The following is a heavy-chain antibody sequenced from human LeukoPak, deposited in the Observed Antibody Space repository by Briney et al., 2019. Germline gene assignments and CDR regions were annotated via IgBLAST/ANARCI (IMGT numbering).Heavy chain of an antibody. CDR2: IYSGGST. CDR3: ARGPDGDAFDI. J-gene: IGHJ3*02. V-gene: IGHV3-66*01. CDR1: GFTFSDFY. Sequence: PGGSLRLSCAASGFTFSDFYMSWIRQAPGKGLEWVSVIYSGGSTYYADSVKGRFTISRDNSKNTLYLQMNSLRAEDTAVYYCARGPDGDAFDIWGQGTMVTVSS.